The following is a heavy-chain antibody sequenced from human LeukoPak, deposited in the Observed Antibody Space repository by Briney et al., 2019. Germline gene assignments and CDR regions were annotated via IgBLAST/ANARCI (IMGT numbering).Heavy chain of an antibody. CDR2: IWYDGSNK. CDR1: GFTFRSYG. CDR3: ASDGIAVDRGIGYFDY. D-gene: IGHD6-13*01. J-gene: IGHJ4*02. V-gene: IGHV3-33*01. Sequence: GGSLRLSCAASGFTFRSYGMHWVRQAPGKGLEWVAAIWYDGSNKYYADSVKGRFTISRDNSENTLYLQMNSLRAEDTALYYCASDGIAVDRGIGYFDYWGQGTLVTVSS.